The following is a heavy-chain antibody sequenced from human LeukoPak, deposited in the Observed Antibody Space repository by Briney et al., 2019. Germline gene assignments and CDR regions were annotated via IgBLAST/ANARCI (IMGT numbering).Heavy chain of an antibody. J-gene: IGHJ4*02. Sequence: ASVKVSCTASGYTFPSYFMHWVRQAPGQGLEWMGIINPTGGSTTYAQKFQGRVTMTRDTSTSTVHMELSGLRSEDTAVYYCARDQEAFDYWGQGTLVTVSS. CDR2: INPTGGST. V-gene: IGHV1-46*01. CDR1: GYTFPSYF. CDR3: ARDQEAFDY.